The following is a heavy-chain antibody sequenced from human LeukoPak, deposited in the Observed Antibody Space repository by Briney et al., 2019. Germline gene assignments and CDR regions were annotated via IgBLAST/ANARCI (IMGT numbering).Heavy chain of an antibody. Sequence: SGGSLRLSCAASGFTLSSYAMSWVRQAPGKGLEWVSAISGSGGSTYYADTVKGLFTSSIDNYKSTLYLQINSVKAEDTAGYYGAKCREQWLVCFLDYWGQGTLVTVSS. CDR3: AKCREQWLVCFLDY. CDR2: ISGSGGST. D-gene: IGHD6-19*01. J-gene: IGHJ4*02. CDR1: GFTLSSYA. V-gene: IGHV3-23*01.